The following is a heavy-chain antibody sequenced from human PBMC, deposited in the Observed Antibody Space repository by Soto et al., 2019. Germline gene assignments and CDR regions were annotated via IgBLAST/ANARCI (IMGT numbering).Heavy chain of an antibody. CDR3: AKDPEADSSGWYFDY. Sequence: GGSLRLSCAASGFTFDDYAMHWVRQAPGKGLEWVSGISWNSGSIGYADSVKGRFTISRDNAKNSLYLQMNSLRAEDTALYYCAKDPEADSSGWYFDYWGQGTLVTVSS. J-gene: IGHJ4*02. CDR2: ISWNSGSI. D-gene: IGHD6-19*01. CDR1: GFTFDDYA. V-gene: IGHV3-9*01.